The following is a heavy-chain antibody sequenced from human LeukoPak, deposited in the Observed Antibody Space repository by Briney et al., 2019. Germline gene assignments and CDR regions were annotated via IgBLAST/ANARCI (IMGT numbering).Heavy chain of an antibody. CDR2: IYYSGST. CDR1: GGSISSYY. CDR3: ARGSRGAVAGDVVWGYYYYYYMDV. J-gene: IGHJ6*03. Sequence: SETLSLTCTVSGGSISSYYWSRIRQPPGKGLEWIGYIYYSGSTNYNPSLKSRVTISVDTPKNQFSLKLSSVTAADTAVYYCARGSRGAVAGDVVWGYYYYYYMDVWGKGTTVTVSS. D-gene: IGHD6-19*01. V-gene: IGHV4-59*12.